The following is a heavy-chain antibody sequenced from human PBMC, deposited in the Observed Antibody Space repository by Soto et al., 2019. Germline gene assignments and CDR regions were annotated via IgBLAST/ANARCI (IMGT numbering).Heavy chain of an antibody. V-gene: IGHV5-51*01. CDR3: AGPAHPVPIHADH. J-gene: IGHJ4*02. Sequence: GESLKISCQVSGYTFTIYWIGWVRQMPGKGLEWMGIIYPSDSDTRYSPSFQGQVTISADQSINTAYLQWDSLKASDTAIYYCAGPAHPVPIHADHWGPRSLVTASS. CDR1: GYTFTIYW. CDR2: IYPSDSDT. D-gene: IGHD5-18*01.